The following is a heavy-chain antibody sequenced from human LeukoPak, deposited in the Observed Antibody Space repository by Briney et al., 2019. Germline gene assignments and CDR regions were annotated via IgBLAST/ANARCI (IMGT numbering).Heavy chain of an antibody. Sequence: ASVTVSCKDSGYTFTDYYMHWLGQAPAQGRAGMGRINPNNGGTNYAQKFQGRVTHTSDTSISTAYMQLRRLRSDDAAVYYCARVPRRDSSGPFDYWGQGTLVTVSS. J-gene: IGHJ4*02. V-gene: IGHV1-2*01. CDR3: ARVPRRDSSGPFDY. CDR1: GYTFTDYY. CDR2: INPNNGGT. D-gene: IGHD3-22*01.